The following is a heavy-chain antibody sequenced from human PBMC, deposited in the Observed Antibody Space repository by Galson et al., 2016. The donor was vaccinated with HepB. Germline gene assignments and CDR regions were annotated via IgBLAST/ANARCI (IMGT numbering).Heavy chain of an antibody. D-gene: IGHD3-16*01. CDR3: ARDWGSYLDY. CDR2: IWYDGSNK. CDR1: GFTVSSHY. Sequence: SLRLSCAASGFTVSSHYMSWVRQAPGKGLEWVAVIWYDGSNKFYADSVKGRFTVSRDNSKNTLFLQMNSLRADDTAVYYCARDWGSYLDYWGQGTLVTVSS. V-gene: IGHV3-33*08. J-gene: IGHJ4*02.